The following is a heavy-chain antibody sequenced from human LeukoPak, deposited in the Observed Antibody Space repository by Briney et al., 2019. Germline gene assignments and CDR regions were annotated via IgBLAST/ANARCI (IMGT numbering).Heavy chain of an antibody. D-gene: IGHD6-19*01. CDR2: ISAYNGHT. Sequence: ASVKVSCKASGYTFTSYGISWVRQAPGQGLEWMGWISAYNGHTNYAQKLQGRVTMTTDTSTSTAYMELRSLRSDDTAVYYCARNLYSSGWWYFDYWGQGTLVTVSS. CDR3: ARNLYSSGWWYFDY. CDR1: GYTFTSYG. V-gene: IGHV1-18*01. J-gene: IGHJ4*02.